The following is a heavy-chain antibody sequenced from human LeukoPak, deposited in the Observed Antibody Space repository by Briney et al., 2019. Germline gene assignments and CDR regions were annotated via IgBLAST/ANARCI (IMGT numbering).Heavy chain of an antibody. J-gene: IGHJ4*02. Sequence: PSEPLSLTCTVSGGSISRYYWSWIPQPPGEGLEWIGYIYYSGTTNYNPSLKSRVTISVDTSKNQFSLKLSSVTAADTAVYYCARAEDIVATIFDYWGQGTLVTVSS. CDR2: IYYSGTT. D-gene: IGHD5-12*01. CDR1: GGSISRYY. V-gene: IGHV4-59*01. CDR3: ARAEDIVATIFDY.